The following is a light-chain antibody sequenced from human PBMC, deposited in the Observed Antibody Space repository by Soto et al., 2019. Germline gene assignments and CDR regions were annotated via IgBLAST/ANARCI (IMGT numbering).Light chain of an antibody. Sequence: DVQMTQSPSSLSASVGDRVTITCRASQTISNYLNWYQQKPGKAPNLLIYAASSLQSGVPSRFSGSGSGTDFTLTITGLQPEDFATYFCQRTNSFPPYTFGQGTKLEIK. CDR1: QTISNY. CDR3: QRTNSFPPYT. V-gene: IGKV1-39*01. J-gene: IGKJ2*01. CDR2: AAS.